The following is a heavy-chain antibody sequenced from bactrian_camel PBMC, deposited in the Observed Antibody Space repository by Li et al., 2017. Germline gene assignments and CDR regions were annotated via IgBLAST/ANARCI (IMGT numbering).Heavy chain of an antibody. CDR2: INSGGTT. Sequence: DVQLVESGGGLAQPGGSLKLSCAASGFTFSSYAMNWVRQAPGKGLEWVSAINSGGTTYYADSVKGRFTISRDNAKNTLYLQLNSLKLEDKAIYYCARGKYYGGDDTSTFDYWGQGTQVTVS. V-gene: IGHV3S31*01. CDR1: GFTFSSYA. J-gene: IGHJ6*01. CDR3: ARGKYYGGDDTSTFDY. D-gene: IGHD3*01.